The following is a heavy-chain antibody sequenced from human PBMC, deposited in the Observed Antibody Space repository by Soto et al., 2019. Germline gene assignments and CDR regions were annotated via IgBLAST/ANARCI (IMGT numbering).Heavy chain of an antibody. CDR2: TYYRSRWYS. Sequence: PSQTLSLTCVVSGDTVSSNSVAWNWVRQSPSRGLEWLGRTYYRSRWYSDYAVSVRSRIDINADTSKNQVSLQLNSVTPEDTAVYYCARSEEDSDYYYYGMDVWGQGTTVTV. CDR1: GDTVSSNSVA. D-gene: IGHD2-15*01. CDR3: ARSEEDSDYYYYGMDV. V-gene: IGHV6-1*01. J-gene: IGHJ6*02.